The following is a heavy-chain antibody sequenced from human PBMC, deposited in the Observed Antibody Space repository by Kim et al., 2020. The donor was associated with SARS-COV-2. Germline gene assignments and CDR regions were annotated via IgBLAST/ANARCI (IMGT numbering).Heavy chain of an antibody. CDR3: ARGDGYNTFLFDY. D-gene: IGHD5-12*01. J-gene: IGHJ4*02. Sequence: YNPSLKRRVTISIDMSKKQFSLELSSVTAADTAMYYCARGDGYNTFLFDYWGQGTLATVSS. V-gene: IGHV4-59*09.